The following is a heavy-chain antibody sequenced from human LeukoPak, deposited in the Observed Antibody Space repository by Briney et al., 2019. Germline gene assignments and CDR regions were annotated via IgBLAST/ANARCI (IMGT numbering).Heavy chain of an antibody. CDR2: ISGSGGST. CDR3: AKDLSRRGSLDIVVVPAAIGIFFDY. J-gene: IGHJ4*02. Sequence: GGSLRLSCVASGFTFSSYAMSWVRQAPGKGLEWVSAISGSGGSTYYADSVKGRFTISRDNSKNTLYLQMNSLRAEDTAVYYCAKDLSRRGSLDIVVVPAAIGIFFDYWGQGTLVTVSS. D-gene: IGHD2-2*02. V-gene: IGHV3-23*01. CDR1: GFTFSSYA.